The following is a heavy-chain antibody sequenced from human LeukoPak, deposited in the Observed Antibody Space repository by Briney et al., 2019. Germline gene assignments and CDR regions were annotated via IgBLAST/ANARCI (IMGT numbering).Heavy chain of an antibody. CDR3: ASAVVVPSDAFDI. D-gene: IGHD2-15*01. V-gene: IGHV1-8*03. J-gene: IGHJ3*02. CDR1: GYTFTGYY. Sequence: ASVKVSCKASGYTFTGYYMHWVRQATGQGLEWMGWMNPNSGNTGYAQKFQGRVTITRNTSISTAYMELSSLRSEDTAVYYCASAVVVPSDAFDIWGQGTMVTVSS. CDR2: MNPNSGNT.